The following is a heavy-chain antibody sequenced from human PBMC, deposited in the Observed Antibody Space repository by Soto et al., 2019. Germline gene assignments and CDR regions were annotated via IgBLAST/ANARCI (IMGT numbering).Heavy chain of an antibody. CDR3: ARDQGLATVTTRGSDYYYYYGMDV. Sequence: QVQLVQSGSEVKKPGASVKVSCKASGYTFTGYYMHWVRQAPGQGLEWMGWINPNSGGTNYAQKVKGGVTMTRDTSISTASVGLIRLRSEDTGVYFCARDQGLATVTTRGSDYYYYYGMDVWGQGTTVTASS. CDR2: INPNSGGT. V-gene: IGHV1-2*02. J-gene: IGHJ6*02. D-gene: IGHD4-17*01. CDR1: GYTFTGYY.